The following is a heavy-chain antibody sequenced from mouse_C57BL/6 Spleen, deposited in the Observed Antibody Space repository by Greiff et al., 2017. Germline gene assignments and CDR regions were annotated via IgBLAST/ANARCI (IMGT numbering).Heavy chain of an antibody. D-gene: IGHD1-1*01. CDR3: ARPVEYYFDD. J-gene: IGHJ2*01. V-gene: IGHV1-26*01. CDR1: GYTFTDYY. Sequence: EVQLQQSGPELVKPGASVKISCKASGYTFTDYYMNWVKQSHGKSLEWIGDINPNNGGTSYNQKFKGKATLTVDKSSSTAYMELRSLTSEDSAVYYCARPVEYYFDDWGQGTTLTVSS. CDR2: INPNNGGT.